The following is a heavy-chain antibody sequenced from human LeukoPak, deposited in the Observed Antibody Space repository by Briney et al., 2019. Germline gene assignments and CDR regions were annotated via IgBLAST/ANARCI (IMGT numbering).Heavy chain of an antibody. Sequence: SETLSLTCSVSGGSIGSSVYYWGWIRQPPGKGLDWIGFISYSGNTYYNPSLKSRVTISVDTSKNQFFLKLHSVPAADTAVYYCATKTSWDGDYFDYWGQGTLVTVSS. D-gene: IGHD1-26*01. J-gene: IGHJ4*02. CDR2: ISYSGNT. CDR1: GGSIGSSVYY. V-gene: IGHV4-39*01. CDR3: ATKTSWDGDYFDY.